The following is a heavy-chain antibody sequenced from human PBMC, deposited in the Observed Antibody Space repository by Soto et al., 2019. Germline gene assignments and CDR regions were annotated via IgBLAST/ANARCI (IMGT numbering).Heavy chain of an antibody. CDR1: GFTFSSYA. CDR3: AKDYSYCSGGSCSDY. J-gene: IGHJ4*02. CDR2: ISGSGGST. V-gene: IGHV3-23*01. Sequence: GGSLRLSCAASGFTFSSYAMSWVRQAPGKGLEWVSAISGSGGSTYYADSVKGRFTISRDNSKNTLYLQMNSLRAEDTAVYYCAKDYSYCSGGSCSDYWGQGTLVTVSS. D-gene: IGHD2-15*01.